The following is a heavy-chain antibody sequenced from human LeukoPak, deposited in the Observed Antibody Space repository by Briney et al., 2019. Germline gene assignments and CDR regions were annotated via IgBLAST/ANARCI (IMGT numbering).Heavy chain of an antibody. CDR2: IIPIFGTA. Sequence: SVKLSCKASGGTYSSYAISWVRQAPVQGLEWMGGIIPIFGTANYAQKFQGRVTITADESTSTAYMELSSLRSEDTAVYYCAREVDCSSTSCFHLNWFDPWGQGTLVTVSS. CDR1: GGTYSSYA. V-gene: IGHV1-69*13. J-gene: IGHJ5*02. D-gene: IGHD2-2*01. CDR3: AREVDCSSTSCFHLNWFDP.